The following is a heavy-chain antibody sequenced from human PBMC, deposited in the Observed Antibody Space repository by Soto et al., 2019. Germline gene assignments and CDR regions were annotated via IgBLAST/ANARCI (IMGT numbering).Heavy chain of an antibody. J-gene: IGHJ4*02. CDR3: ARAEHVAAAGMFDY. D-gene: IGHD6-13*01. CDR1: GGFFSGVY. Sequence: DTFSLTCAVYGGFFSGVYWSWIRLPPGKGLEWIGEINHSGSTNYNPSLKSRVTISVDTSKNQISLKVRSMTVADTAVYYCARAEHVAAAGMFDYWGQGTLVT. V-gene: IGHV4-34*01. CDR2: INHSGST.